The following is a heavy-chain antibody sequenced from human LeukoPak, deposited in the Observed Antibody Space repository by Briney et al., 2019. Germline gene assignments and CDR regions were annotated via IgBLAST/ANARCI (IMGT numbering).Heavy chain of an antibody. Sequence: SETLSLTCTVSGGFISSGSYYWSWIRQPAGKGLEWIGRIYTSGSTNYNPSLKSRVTISVDTSKNQFSLKLSSVTAADTAVYYCAREEETYYYGSGSLMDVWGKGTTVTVSS. V-gene: IGHV4-61*02. CDR3: AREEETYYYGSGSLMDV. J-gene: IGHJ6*03. D-gene: IGHD3-10*01. CDR2: IYTSGST. CDR1: GGFISSGSYY.